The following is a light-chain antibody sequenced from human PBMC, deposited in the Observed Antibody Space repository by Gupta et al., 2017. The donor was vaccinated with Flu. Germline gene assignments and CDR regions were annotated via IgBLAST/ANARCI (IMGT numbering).Light chain of an antibody. CDR1: GGSIASNY. J-gene: IGLJ3*02. CDR3: PSYDNSNDWV. V-gene: IGLV6-57*01. CDR2: EDN. Sequence: NFMLTQPHSVSESPGKTVTISCTRSGGSIASNYVQWYQQRPGSSPTTVIEEDNQRPSGVPDRFSGAIDSSSTSALPTIAGLKTEDEAYYYCPSYDNSNDWVFGGGTKLTVL.